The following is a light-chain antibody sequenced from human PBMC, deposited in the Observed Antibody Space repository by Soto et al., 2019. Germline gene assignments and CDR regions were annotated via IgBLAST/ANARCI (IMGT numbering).Light chain of an antibody. CDR3: SSYTSSSTLVV. V-gene: IGLV2-14*01. CDR1: SSDVGAYNY. Sequence: QSVLTQAASVSGSPGQPITISCTGTSSDVGAYNYVSWYQQHPGKAPKLMIYEVSNRPSGVSNRFSGSKSGNTASLTISGLQAEDEADYYCSSYTSSSTLVVFGGGTKVTVL. J-gene: IGLJ2*01. CDR2: EVS.